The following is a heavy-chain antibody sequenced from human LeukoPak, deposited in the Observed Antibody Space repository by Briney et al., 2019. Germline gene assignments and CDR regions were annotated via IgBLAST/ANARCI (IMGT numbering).Heavy chain of an antibody. V-gene: IGHV4-34*01. CDR3: ARGDFWSGYCQLDY. CDR1: GGSFSGYY. D-gene: IGHD3-3*01. J-gene: IGHJ4*02. CDR2: INHSGST. Sequence: SETLSLTCAVYGGSFSGYYWSWIRQPPGKGLEWIGEINHSGSTNYNPSLKSRVTISVDTSKNQFSLKLSSMTAADTAVYYCARGDFWSGYCQLDYWGQGTLVTVSS.